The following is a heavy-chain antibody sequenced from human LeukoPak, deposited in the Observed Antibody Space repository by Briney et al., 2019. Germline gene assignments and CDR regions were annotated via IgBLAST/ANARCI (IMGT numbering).Heavy chain of an antibody. J-gene: IGHJ6*02. CDR3: ARDIGIVATRAYYYYYGMDV. V-gene: IGHV1-18*01. CDR2: ISAYNGNT. Sequence: ASVKVSCKASGYTFTSYGISWVRQAPGQGLEWMGWISAYNGNTNYAQKLQGRVTMTTDTSTSTAYMELRSPRSDDTAVYYCARDIGIVATRAYYYYYGMDVWGQGTTVTVSS. CDR1: GYTFTSYG. D-gene: IGHD5-12*01.